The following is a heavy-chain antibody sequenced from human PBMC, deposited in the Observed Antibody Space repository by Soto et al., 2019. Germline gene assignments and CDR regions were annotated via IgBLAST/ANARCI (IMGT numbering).Heavy chain of an antibody. Sequence: EVQLVESGGGLVQPGGSLRLSCAASGFTFSSYWMHWVRQAPGKGLVWVSRINSDGRSTSYADSVKGRFTISRDNAKNTLYLQMNILRAEDTAVYYCASYYGSGIYHPKYWGQGTLVTVAS. CDR3: ASYYGSGIYHPKY. J-gene: IGHJ4*02. D-gene: IGHD3-10*01. CDR2: INSDGRST. V-gene: IGHV3-74*01. CDR1: GFTFSSYW.